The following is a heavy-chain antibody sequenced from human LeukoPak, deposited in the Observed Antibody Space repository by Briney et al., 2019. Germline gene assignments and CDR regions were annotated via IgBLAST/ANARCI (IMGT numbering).Heavy chain of an antibody. V-gene: IGHV3-15*07. CDR1: GFTFSNAW. Sequence: GGSLRLSCAASGFTFSNAWMNWVRQAPGKGLEWVARIRSKRDGGTTDYAAPVKGRFTISRDDSKNTMYLQMNSLKAEDTAVYYCARDWYYAFDFWGQGTMVTVSS. J-gene: IGHJ3*01. D-gene: IGHD2-21*02. CDR2: IRSKRDGGTT. CDR3: ARDWYYAFDF.